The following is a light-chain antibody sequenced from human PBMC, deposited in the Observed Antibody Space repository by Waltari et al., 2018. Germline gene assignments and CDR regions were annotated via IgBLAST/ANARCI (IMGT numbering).Light chain of an antibody. V-gene: IGLV2-23*01. Sequence: QSALTQPASVSGSPGQSITISCTGTSSDVGSYDLVPWYQQHPGKAPKLMIYEDSERPSGVSHRFSGSKSVNTASLTISGLQAEDEAHYYCCSYAGGNAWVFGGGTKVTVL. CDR1: SSDVGSYDL. J-gene: IGLJ3*02. CDR3: CSYAGGNAWV. CDR2: EDS.